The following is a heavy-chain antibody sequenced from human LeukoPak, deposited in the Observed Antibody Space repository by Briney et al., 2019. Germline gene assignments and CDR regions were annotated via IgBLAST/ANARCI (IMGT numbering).Heavy chain of an antibody. CDR3: ASAHYYDSSGYYSVGTPFDY. Sequence: GASVKVSCKASGGTFSSYAISWVRQAPGQGLEWMGGIIPIFGTANYAQKFQGRVTITADESTSTAYMELSSLRSEDTAVYYCASAHYYDSSGYYSVGTPFDYWGQGTLVTVSS. J-gene: IGHJ4*02. CDR2: IIPIFGTA. CDR1: GGTFSSYA. V-gene: IGHV1-69*13. D-gene: IGHD3-22*01.